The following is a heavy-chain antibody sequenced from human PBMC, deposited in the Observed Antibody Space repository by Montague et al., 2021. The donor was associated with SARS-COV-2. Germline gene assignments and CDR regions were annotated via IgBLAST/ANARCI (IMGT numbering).Heavy chain of an antibody. CDR1: DFTFSDYS. J-gene: IGHJ6*04. Sequence: SLRLSCAASDFTFSDYSMTWVRQSPVEGLEWVSFITGSGSTTYYXDSVKGRFTISSDNSRSTLYLQMNSLRVEDTAVYYCARRRIKDILLVLPAPHLDVWGKGTTVTVSS. CDR2: ITGSGSTT. D-gene: IGHD2-21*02. V-gene: IGHV3-23*01. CDR3: ARRRIKDILLVLPAPHLDV.